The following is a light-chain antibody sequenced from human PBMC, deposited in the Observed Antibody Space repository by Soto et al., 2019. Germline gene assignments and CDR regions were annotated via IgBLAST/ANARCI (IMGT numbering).Light chain of an antibody. V-gene: IGLV2-14*03. Sequence: QSALTQPASVSGSPGQSITISCTGTSSDVGGYNYVSWYQQHPGKAPTLMIYDVSNRPSGVSNRFSGSKSGNTASLTISGLQAEDEADYYCSSYTSSITLVFGGGTKLTVL. CDR1: SSDVGGYNY. CDR3: SSYTSSITLV. CDR2: DVS. J-gene: IGLJ2*01.